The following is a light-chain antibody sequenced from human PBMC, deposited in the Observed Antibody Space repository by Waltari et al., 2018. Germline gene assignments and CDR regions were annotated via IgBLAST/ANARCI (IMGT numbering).Light chain of an antibody. J-gene: IGKJ1*01. CDR3: HHYYAWPPET. CDR2: GAS. CDR1: ESIATH. Sequence: EILMTQSPATLSVSPGERATLSCRASESIATHLAWYQQKFGQAPRLLIYGASTRATGIPGRFSGSGSGTEFTLTISSLQSEDFAVYYCHHYYAWPPETFGQGTKVEIK. V-gene: IGKV3-15*01.